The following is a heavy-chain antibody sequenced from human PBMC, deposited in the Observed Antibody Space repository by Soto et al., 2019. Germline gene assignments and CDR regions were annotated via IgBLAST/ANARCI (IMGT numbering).Heavy chain of an antibody. J-gene: IGHJ3*02. Sequence: SETLSVTCALACGSISSNNWWSRVRPPAGKGLEWIGEIYHSGSTTYNPSLKSRVTISVDKSKNQFSLKLSSVTAADTAVYYCASVRPKDGPDYYDSSGYYYHGGAFDIWGQGTMIT. CDR1: CGSISSNNW. D-gene: IGHD3-22*01. CDR3: ASVRPKDGPDYYDSSGYYYHGGAFDI. CDR2: IYHSGST. V-gene: IGHV4-4*02.